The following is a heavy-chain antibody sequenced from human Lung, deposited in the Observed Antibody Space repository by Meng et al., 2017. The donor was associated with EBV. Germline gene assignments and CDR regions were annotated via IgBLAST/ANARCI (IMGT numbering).Heavy chain of an antibody. CDR2: IIHGGSP. CDR3: ARRPTGIDY. CDR1: GGSLSGAY. D-gene: IGHD2-8*02. V-gene: IGHV4-34*12. J-gene: IGHJ4*02. Sequence: QGQLQPWRVGLLRPSENPSPTRACNGGSLSGAYWNWIRQPQGKGLEWIGEIIHGGSPSYNPSLKSRVTISIDTSKNQLSLMLSSVTAADTAVYYCARRPTGIDYWDQGTLVTVSS.